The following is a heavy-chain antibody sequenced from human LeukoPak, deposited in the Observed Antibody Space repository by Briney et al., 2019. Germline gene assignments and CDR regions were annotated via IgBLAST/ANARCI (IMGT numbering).Heavy chain of an antibody. J-gene: IGHJ3*02. Sequence: PSETLSLTCAVYGGSFSGYYWSWLRQPPGKGLEWIGYIYYSGSTYYNPSLKSRVTISVDTSKNQFSLKLSSVTAADTAVYYCARVVVIQDASDIWGQGTMVTVSS. CDR3: ARVVVIQDASDI. CDR2: IYYSGST. D-gene: IGHD3-22*01. V-gene: IGHV4-30-4*08. CDR1: GGSFSGYY.